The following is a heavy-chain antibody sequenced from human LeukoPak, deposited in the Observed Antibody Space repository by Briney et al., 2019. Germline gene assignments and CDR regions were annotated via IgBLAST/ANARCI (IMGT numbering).Heavy chain of an antibody. J-gene: IGHJ5*02. CDR3: ARVPAGVAATRLPLWFDP. D-gene: IGHD2-15*01. CDR2: IYYSGST. V-gene: IGHV4-31*03. Sequence: SQTLSLTCTVSGGSISSGGYYWSWIRQHPGKGLEWIGYIYYSGSTYYNPSLKSRVTISVDTSKIQFSLKLSSVTAADTAVYYCARVPAGVAATRLPLWFDPWGQGTLVTVSS. CDR1: GGSISSGGYY.